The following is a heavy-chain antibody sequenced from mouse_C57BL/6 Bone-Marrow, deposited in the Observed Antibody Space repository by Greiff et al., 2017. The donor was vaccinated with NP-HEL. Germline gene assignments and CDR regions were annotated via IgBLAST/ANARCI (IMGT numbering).Heavy chain of an antibody. J-gene: IGHJ3*01. V-gene: IGHV1-59*01. CDR2: IDPSDSYT. CDR3: ACGIYYGFAY. Sequence: QVQLQQPGAELVRPGTSVKLSCKASGYTFTSYWMHWVKQRPGQGLEWIGVIDPSDSYTNYNQKFKGKATLTVDTSSSTAYMQLSSLTTENSAVYYCACGIYYGFAYWGQGTLVTVAA. D-gene: IGHD2-1*01. CDR1: GYTFTSYW.